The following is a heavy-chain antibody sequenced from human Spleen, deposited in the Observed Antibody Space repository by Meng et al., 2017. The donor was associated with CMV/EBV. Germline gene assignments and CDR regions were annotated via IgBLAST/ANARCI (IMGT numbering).Heavy chain of an antibody. D-gene: IGHD4-17*01. CDR3: TRDAHLTTVTPNWFDP. J-gene: IGHJ5*02. V-gene: IGHV1-2*02. CDR1: GDTFTDYY. CDR2: INPNSGDT. Sequence: QLVQSEARLRRPGAPWKVSCKASGDTFTDYYMHWVRQAPGQGLEWMGCINPNSGDTNYAQKFQGRVTMTRDTSISTAYMELSRLRSDDTAVYYCTRDAHLTTVTPNWFDPWGQGTLVTVSS.